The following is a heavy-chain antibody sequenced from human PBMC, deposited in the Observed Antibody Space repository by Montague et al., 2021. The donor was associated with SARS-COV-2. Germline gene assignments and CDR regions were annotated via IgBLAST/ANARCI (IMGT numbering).Heavy chain of an antibody. CDR2: IYHSGST. Sequence: SETLSLTCAVSGGSISSSNWWSWVRQPPGKGLEWIGEIYHSGSTNYNPSLKSRVTISVDKSKNQFSMKLTFVTAADTAVYYCASGAVWVVVLLTLGYFDYWGQGTLVTVSS. D-gene: IGHD3-10*01. J-gene: IGHJ4*02. CDR3: ASGAVWVVVLLTLGYFDY. V-gene: IGHV4-4*02. CDR1: GGSISSSNW.